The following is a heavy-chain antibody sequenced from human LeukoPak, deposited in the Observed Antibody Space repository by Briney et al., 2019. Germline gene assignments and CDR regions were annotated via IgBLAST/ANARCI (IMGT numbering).Heavy chain of an antibody. J-gene: IGHJ4*02. CDR2: ISGSGGST. V-gene: IGHV3-23*01. CDR3: AKVFSAYSSGWYEYYDY. CDR1: GFTFSSYA. Sequence: PGGSLRPSCAASGFTFSSYAMSWVRQAPGKGLEWVSAISGSGGSTYYADSVKGRFTISRDNSKNTLYLQMNSLRAEDTAVYYCAKVFSAYSSGWYEYYDYWGQGTLVTVSS. D-gene: IGHD6-19*01.